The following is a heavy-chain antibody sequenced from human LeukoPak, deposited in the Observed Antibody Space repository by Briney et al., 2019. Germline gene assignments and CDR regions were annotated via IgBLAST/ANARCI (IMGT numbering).Heavy chain of an antibody. CDR1: GFTFSSYW. CDR2: INTDGSST. D-gene: IGHD2-15*01. J-gene: IGHJ4*02. Sequence: PGGSLRLSCAASGFTFSSYWMHWVRQAPGKGLVWVSRINTDGSSTSYADSVKGRFTISRDNANNTLYLQMNSMRAEHTAVYYCERDPTPSPRGYWGQGPLVTVSS. CDR3: ERDPTPSPRGY. V-gene: IGHV3-74*01.